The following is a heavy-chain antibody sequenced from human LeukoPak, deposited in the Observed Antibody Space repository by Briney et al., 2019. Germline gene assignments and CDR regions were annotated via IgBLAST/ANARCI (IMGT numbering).Heavy chain of an antibody. J-gene: IGHJ4*02. Sequence: GGSLRLSCAASGFTFSSYEMNWARQAPGKGLEWVSYISSSGSTIYYADSVKGRFTISRDNAKNSLYLQMNSLRAEDTAVYYCARESPGGSPDYWGQGTLVTVSS. CDR1: GFTFSSYE. CDR3: ARESPGGSPDY. V-gene: IGHV3-48*03. CDR2: ISSSGSTI. D-gene: IGHD3-10*01.